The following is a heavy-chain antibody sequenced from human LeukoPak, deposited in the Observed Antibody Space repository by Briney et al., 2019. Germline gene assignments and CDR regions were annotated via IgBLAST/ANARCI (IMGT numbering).Heavy chain of an antibody. V-gene: IGHV3-21*01. D-gene: IGHD5-12*01. CDR1: GFTFSNYN. Sequence: PGGSLRLSCVGFGFTFSNYNLNWVRQAPGKGLEWVSSISRSGGSTYYADSVKGRFTISRDNAKNSLYLQMNSLRAEDTAVYYCARGPIVAPDYWGQGTLVTVSS. CDR3: ARGPIVAPDY. J-gene: IGHJ4*02. CDR2: ISRSGGST.